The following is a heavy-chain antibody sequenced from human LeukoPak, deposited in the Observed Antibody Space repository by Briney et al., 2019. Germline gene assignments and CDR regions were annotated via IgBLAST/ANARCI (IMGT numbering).Heavy chain of an antibody. CDR3: AKVLYYYDSSGPVD. Sequence: PGGSLRLSCAASGFTFDDYAMHWVRQAPGKGLEWVSGISWNSGSIGYADSVKGRFTISRDNAKNSLYLQMNSLRAEDTALYYCAKVLYYYDSSGPVDWGQGTLVTVSS. CDR2: ISWNSGSI. D-gene: IGHD3-22*01. V-gene: IGHV3-9*01. J-gene: IGHJ4*02. CDR1: GFTFDDYA.